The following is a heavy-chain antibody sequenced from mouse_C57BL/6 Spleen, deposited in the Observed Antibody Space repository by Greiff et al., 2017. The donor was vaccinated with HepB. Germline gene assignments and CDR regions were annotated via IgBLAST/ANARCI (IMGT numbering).Heavy chain of an antibody. J-gene: IGHJ2*01. D-gene: IGHD1-1*01. CDR2: INYDGSST. CDR1: GFTFSDYY. Sequence: EVKLVESEGGLVQPGSSMKLSCTASGFTFSDYYMAWVRQVPEKGLEWVANINYDGSSTYYLDSLKSRFIISRDNAKNILYLPMSSLKSEDTATYYCARITTVVYFDYWGQGTTLTVSS. CDR3: ARITTVVYFDY. V-gene: IGHV5-16*01.